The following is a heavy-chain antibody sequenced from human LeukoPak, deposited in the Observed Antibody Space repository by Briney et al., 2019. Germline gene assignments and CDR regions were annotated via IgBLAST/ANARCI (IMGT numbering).Heavy chain of an antibody. Sequence: ASVKVSCKASGGTFSSYGISWVRQAPGQGLEWMGWISAYNGNTNYAQKLQGRVTMTTDTSTSTAYMELRSLRSDDTAVYYCARVSSSRVFLDYWGQGTLVTVSS. CDR2: ISAYNGNT. CDR1: GGTFSSYG. J-gene: IGHJ4*02. V-gene: IGHV1-18*01. CDR3: ARVSSSRVFLDY.